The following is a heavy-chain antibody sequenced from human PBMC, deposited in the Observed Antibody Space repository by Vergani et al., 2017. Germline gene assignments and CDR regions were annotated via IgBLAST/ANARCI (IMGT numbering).Heavy chain of an antibody. Sequence: EVQLVESGGGLIQPGGSLRLSCAASGFTVSSDYMIWVRQAPGKGLEWVSVIYSGGSTYYADSVKGRFSISRDNSKNTLYLQMHSLRAEDTAVYYCAGVLANDYFDYWGQGTLVTVSS. J-gene: IGHJ4*02. D-gene: IGHD2-8*01. CDR3: AGVLANDYFDY. CDR2: IYSGGST. V-gene: IGHV3-53*01. CDR1: GFTVSSDY.